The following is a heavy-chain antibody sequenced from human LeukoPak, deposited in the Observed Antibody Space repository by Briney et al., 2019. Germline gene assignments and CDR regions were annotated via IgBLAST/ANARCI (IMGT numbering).Heavy chain of an antibody. CDR2: INRKHGST. J-gene: IGHJ4*02. CDR1: GFTFSSYT. V-gene: IGHV3-20*01. Sequence: GGSLRLSCAASGFTFSSYTMNWVRQAPGKGLEWVSGINRKHGSTGYADSVKGRFTISRDNARNSLYLQMDSLRAEDTAVYHCARGDGGDYWGQGILVTVSS. CDR3: ARGDGGDY. D-gene: IGHD3-16*01.